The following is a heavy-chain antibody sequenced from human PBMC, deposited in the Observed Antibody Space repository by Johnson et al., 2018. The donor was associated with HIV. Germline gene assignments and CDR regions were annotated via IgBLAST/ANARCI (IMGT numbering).Heavy chain of an antibody. CDR3: ARVTIFGLSKVDGFDI. V-gene: IGHV3-20*04. D-gene: IGHD3/OR15-3a*01. Sequence: VQLVESGGGLVQPGRSLRLSCAASGFTFDDYGMSWVRQAPGKGLEWVSGIYWNGGSTAYADSVKGRFTISRDNAKDSLYLQMNSLKTEDTALYYCARVTIFGLSKVDGFDIWGQGTMVTVSS. CDR1: GFTFDDYG. CDR2: IYWNGGST. J-gene: IGHJ3*02.